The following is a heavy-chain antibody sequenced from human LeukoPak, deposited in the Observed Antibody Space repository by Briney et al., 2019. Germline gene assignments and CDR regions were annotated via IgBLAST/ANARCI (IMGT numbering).Heavy chain of an antibody. CDR3: ATDRMGATGFGY. Sequence: ASVKVSCKVSGYTLTELSMHWVRQAPGKGLEWMGGFDPEDGETIYAQKFQGRVTMTEDTSTDTAYMELSSLRSEDTAVYYCATDRMGATGFGYWGQGTLVTVSS. CDR1: GYTLTELS. J-gene: IGHJ4*02. CDR2: FDPEDGET. D-gene: IGHD1-26*01. V-gene: IGHV1-24*01.